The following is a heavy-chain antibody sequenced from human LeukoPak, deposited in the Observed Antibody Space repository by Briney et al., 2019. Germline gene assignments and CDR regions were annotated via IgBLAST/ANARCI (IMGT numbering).Heavy chain of an antibody. D-gene: IGHD3-10*01. V-gene: IGHV4-4*02. Sequence: SETLSLTCAVSGGSISSAHWWSWVRQPPGKGLEWIGEIYHSGSTNYNPSLKSRVTMLVDKSKKQFSLKVTSVTAADTAVYFCTRRGDYRPYYFDSWGQGALVSVST. CDR1: GGSISSAHW. CDR3: TRRGDYRPYYFDS. CDR2: IYHSGST. J-gene: IGHJ4*02.